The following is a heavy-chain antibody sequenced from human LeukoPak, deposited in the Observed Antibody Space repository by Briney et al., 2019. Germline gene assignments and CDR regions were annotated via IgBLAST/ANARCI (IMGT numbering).Heavy chain of an antibody. CDR3: VKDVVGARAADY. CDR1: GFTFSSYA. V-gene: IGHV3-23*01. Sequence: GGSLRLSCAASGFTFSSYAMNWVRQAPGKGLEWVSAISGSGGSTYYADSVKGRFTISRDNSKNTLYLEMNSLRAEDTAMYYCVKDVVGARAADYWGQGTLVTVSS. J-gene: IGHJ4*02. D-gene: IGHD1-26*01. CDR2: ISGSGGST.